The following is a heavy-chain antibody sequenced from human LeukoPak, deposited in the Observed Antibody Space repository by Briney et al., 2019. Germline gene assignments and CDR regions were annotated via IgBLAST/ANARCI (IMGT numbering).Heavy chain of an antibody. J-gene: IGHJ4*02. Sequence: PSETLSLTCTVSGGSITTTSYYWGWIRQPPGKGLKWIGYIYYSGSTNYNPSLKSRVTISVDTSKNQFSLKLSSVTAADTAVYYCARDGFSAGAAGHYYFDYWGQGTLVTVSS. CDR2: IYYSGST. V-gene: IGHV4-61*01. CDR3: ARDGFSAGAAGHYYFDY. CDR1: GGSITTTSYY. D-gene: IGHD6-13*01.